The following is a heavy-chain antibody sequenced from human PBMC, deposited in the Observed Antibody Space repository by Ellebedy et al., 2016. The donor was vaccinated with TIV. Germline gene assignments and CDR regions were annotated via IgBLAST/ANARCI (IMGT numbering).Heavy chain of an antibody. CDR1: SESFGGYY. CDR3: ATKRSGSYWGFDY. D-gene: IGHD1-26*01. V-gene: IGHV4-34*01. J-gene: IGHJ4*02. Sequence: GSLRLSCDVYSESFGGYYWSWIRQPPGKGLEWIGEIHHSGRSNSKPSLEDRVTMSLDTSKKQFSVKLRSVTAADTAVYYCATKRSGSYWGFDYWGQGTLVIVSS. CDR2: IHHSGRS.